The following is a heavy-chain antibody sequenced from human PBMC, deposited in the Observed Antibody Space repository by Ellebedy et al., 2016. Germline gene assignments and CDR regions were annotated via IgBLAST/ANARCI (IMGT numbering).Heavy chain of an antibody. Sequence: SETLSLTCAVYGGSFSGYYWSWIRQPPGKGLEWIGYIYYSGSTYYNPSLKSRVTISVDKSKNQFSLKLSSVTAADTAVYYCARRMGDYYDSSGYYYVWSVWGQGTLVTVSS. CDR3: ARRMGDYYDSSGYYYVWSV. CDR1: GGSFSGYY. V-gene: IGHV4-34*11. D-gene: IGHD3-22*01. CDR2: IYYSGST. J-gene: IGHJ4*02.